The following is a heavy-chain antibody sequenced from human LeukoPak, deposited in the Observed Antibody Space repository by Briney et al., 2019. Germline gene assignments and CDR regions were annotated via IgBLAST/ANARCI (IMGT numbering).Heavy chain of an antibody. D-gene: IGHD3-10*01. V-gene: IGHV3-30-3*01. CDR1: GFTFSSYA. Sequence: GGSLRLSCAASGFTFSSYAMHWVRQAPGKGLEWVAVISYDGSNKYYADSVKGRFTISRDNSKNTLYLQMNSLRAEDTAVYYCARDLWFGELYYWGQGTLVTVSS. CDR3: ARDLWFGELYY. J-gene: IGHJ4*02. CDR2: ISYDGSNK.